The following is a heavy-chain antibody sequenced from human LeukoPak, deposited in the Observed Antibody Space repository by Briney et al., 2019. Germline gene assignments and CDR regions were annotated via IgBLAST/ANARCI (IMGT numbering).Heavy chain of an antibody. J-gene: IGHJ5*02. CDR1: GFIFSSYT. CDR3: VRDYSSYSGSGGFDP. CDR2: ISDDSSHM. V-gene: IGHV3-21*01. D-gene: IGHD6-6*01. Sequence: GGSLRLSCAASGFIFSSYTMNWVRQAPGEGLEWVSCISDDSSHMYYADSVRGRFTISRDNDKNSLFLQMNSLRAEDTAVYFCVRDYSSYSGSGGFDPWGQGTLVTVSS.